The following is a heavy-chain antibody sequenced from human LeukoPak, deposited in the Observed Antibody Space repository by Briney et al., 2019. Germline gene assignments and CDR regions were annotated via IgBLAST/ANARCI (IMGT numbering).Heavy chain of an antibody. J-gene: IGHJ4*02. CDR1: GGSISSYY. D-gene: IGHD3-22*01. Sequence: SETLSLTCTVSGGSISSYYWSWIRQPPGKGLEWIGYIYYSGSTNYNPSLKSRVTISVDTSKNQFSLKLSSVTAADTAVYCCARASYYYDSSGYPDYWGQGTLVTVSS. V-gene: IGHV4-59*01. CDR3: ARASYYYDSSGYPDY. CDR2: IYYSGST.